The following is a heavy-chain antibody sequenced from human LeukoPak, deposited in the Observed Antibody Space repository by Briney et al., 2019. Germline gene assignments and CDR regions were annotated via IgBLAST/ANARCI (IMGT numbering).Heavy chain of an antibody. J-gene: IGHJ3*02. Sequence: GSLRLSCAASGFTFSNYWMSWVRQAPGKGLEWVADIKQDGTQKYYVDSVEGRFTISRDNAKNSLYLQMNSLRVEDTAVYYCARDCGSDCSQAFDIWGQGTMVTVSS. CDR3: ARDCGSDCSQAFDI. D-gene: IGHD2-21*02. CDR1: GFTFSNYW. CDR2: IKQDGTQK. V-gene: IGHV3-7*05.